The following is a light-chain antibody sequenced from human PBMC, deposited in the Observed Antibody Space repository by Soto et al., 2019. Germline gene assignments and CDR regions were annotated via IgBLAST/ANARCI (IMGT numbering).Light chain of an antibody. CDR3: QQYGSSNT. CDR1: QDISNY. CDR2: DAS. Sequence: DIQMTQSPSSLSASVGDRVTITCQASQDISNYLNWYQQKPGKAPKLLIYDASNLETGVPSRFSGSGSGTDFTFTISSLQPEDFAVYYCQQYGSSNTFGQGTKLEIK. J-gene: IGKJ2*01. V-gene: IGKV1-33*01.